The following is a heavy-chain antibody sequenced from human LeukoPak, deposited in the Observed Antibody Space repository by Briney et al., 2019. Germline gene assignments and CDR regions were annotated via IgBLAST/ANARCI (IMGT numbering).Heavy chain of an antibody. D-gene: IGHD3-22*01. CDR2: INPSGGST. CDR3: ARKTYYYDYPFINDAFDI. V-gene: IGHV1-46*01. J-gene: IGHJ3*02. Sequence: ASVKVSCKASGYTFTSYYMHWVRQAPGQGLEWMGIINPSGGSTSYAQKFQGRVTMTRDTSTSTVYMELSSLRSEDTAVYYCARKTYYYDYPFINDAFDIWGQGTMVTVSS. CDR1: GYTFTSYY.